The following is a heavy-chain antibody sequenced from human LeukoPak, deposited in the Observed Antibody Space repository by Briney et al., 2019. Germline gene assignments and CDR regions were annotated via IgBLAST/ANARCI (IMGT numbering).Heavy chain of an antibody. J-gene: IGHJ4*02. CDR1: GFTVSSNY. V-gene: IGHV3-66*02. Sequence: GGSLRLSCAASGFTVSSNYMSWVRQAPGKGVEWVSVIYSGGSTYYADSVKGRFTISRDNSKNTLYLQMNSLRAEDTAVYYCARDCLGDGYNCDYWGQGTLVTVSS. D-gene: IGHD5-24*01. CDR2: IYSGGST. CDR3: ARDCLGDGYNCDY.